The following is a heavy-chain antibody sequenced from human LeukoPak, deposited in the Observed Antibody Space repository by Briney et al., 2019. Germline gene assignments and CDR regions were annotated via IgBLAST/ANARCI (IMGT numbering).Heavy chain of an antibody. V-gene: IGHV3-7*01. Sequence: PGGSLRLSCAASGFTFSSYSMNWVRQAPGKGLEWVANIKQDGSEKYYVDSVKGRFTISRDNAKNSLYLQMNSLRAEDTAVYYCARKIRFLEWLNDYWGQGTLVTVSS. CDR2: IKQDGSEK. CDR1: GFTFSSYS. J-gene: IGHJ4*02. D-gene: IGHD3-3*01. CDR3: ARKIRFLEWLNDY.